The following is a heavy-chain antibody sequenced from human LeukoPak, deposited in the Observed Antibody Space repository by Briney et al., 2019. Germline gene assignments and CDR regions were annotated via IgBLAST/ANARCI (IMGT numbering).Heavy chain of an antibody. CDR2: IYSGGNT. J-gene: IGHJ4*02. V-gene: IGHV3-53*01. Sequence: GGSLRLSCAASGFSVSSNYMSWVRQAPGKGLEWLSDIYSGGNTNYADSVKGRFTISRDNSKNTLYLQMNSLRVEDTAVYYCCGSSGHYNLYFDHWGQGALVTVSS. CDR1: GFSVSSNY. D-gene: IGHD3-22*01. CDR3: CGSSGHYNLYFDH.